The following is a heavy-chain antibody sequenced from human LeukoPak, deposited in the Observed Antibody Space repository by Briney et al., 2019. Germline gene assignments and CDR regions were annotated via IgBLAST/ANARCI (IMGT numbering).Heavy chain of an antibody. D-gene: IGHD2-15*01. J-gene: IGHJ5*02. Sequence: SETLSLTCTVSGGSISSYYWSWIRQPPGKGLEWIGYIYYSGSTNYNPSLKSRVTISVDTSKNQFSLKLSSVTAADTAVYYCACRYCSGGSCYSGGWFDPWGQGTLVTVSS. CDR2: IYYSGST. CDR1: GGSISSYY. V-gene: IGHV4-59*08. CDR3: ACRYCSGGSCYSGGWFDP.